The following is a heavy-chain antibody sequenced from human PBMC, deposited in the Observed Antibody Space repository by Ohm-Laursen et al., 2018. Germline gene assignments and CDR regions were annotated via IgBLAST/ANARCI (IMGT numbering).Heavy chain of an antibody. CDR2: IDWDDDK. CDR1: GFSLSTSGMC. CDR3: ARIRGDYVIDY. J-gene: IGHJ4*02. Sequence: TQTLTLTRAFSGFSLSTSGMCVSWIRQPPGKALEWLARIDWDDDKYYSTSLKTRLTISKDTSKNQVVLTMTNMDPGDTATYYCARIRGDYVIDYWGQGTLVTVSS. D-gene: IGHD4-17*01. V-gene: IGHV2-70*11.